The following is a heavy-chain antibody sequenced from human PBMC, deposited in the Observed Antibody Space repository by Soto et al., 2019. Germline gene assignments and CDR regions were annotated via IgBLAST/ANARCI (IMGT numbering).Heavy chain of an antibody. CDR3: ARAAAGKSPYYFDY. J-gene: IGHJ4*02. V-gene: IGHV4-31*03. CDR2: IYYSGST. Sequence: QVQLQESGPGLVKPSQTLSLTCTVSGGSISSGGYYWSWVRQHPGKGLEWIGYIYYSGSTYYNPSLKSRVTRSVDTSKNQFSLKLSSVTAADTAVYYCARAAAGKSPYYFDYWGQGTLVTVSS. CDR1: GGSISSGGYY. D-gene: IGHD1-1*01.